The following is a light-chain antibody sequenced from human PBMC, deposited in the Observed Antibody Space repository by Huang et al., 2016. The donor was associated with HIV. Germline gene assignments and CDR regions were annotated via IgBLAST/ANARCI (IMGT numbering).Light chain of an antibody. CDR2: GAS. V-gene: IGKV3-15*01. CDR3: HQYNNWPPWT. CDR1: QSVSSN. J-gene: IGKJ1*01. Sequence: EMVMTQSPATLSVSPGERATLSCRASQSVSSNLAWYQQKPGQAPRLLIYGASTRATGIPARFSGSGSGTDFALTISSLQSEDFAVYYCHQYNNWPPWTFGQGTKVEIK.